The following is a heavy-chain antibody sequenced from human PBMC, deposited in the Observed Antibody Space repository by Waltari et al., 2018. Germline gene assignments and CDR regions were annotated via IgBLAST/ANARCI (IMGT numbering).Heavy chain of an antibody. V-gene: IGHV3-30*04. CDR3: ARGSAHCSGSNCYRPLFDY. Sequence: HVQLVESGGGVVQPGRSLRLSCATSGFTFSSSGIHWVRQAPGKGLEWVTVISYDGGEEFYADSVKGRFTISRDNSKDTVFLQMNSLRAEDTAVYYCARGSAHCSGSNCYRPLFDYWGQGTLVTVSS. CDR2: ISYDGGEE. J-gene: IGHJ4*02. D-gene: IGHD2-2*02. CDR1: GFTFSSSG.